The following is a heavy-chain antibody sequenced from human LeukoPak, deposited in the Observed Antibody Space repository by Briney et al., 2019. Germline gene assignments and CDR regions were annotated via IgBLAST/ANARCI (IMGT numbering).Heavy chain of an antibody. D-gene: IGHD3-3*01. CDR1: GGTFSSYA. Sequence: SVKVSCKASGGTFSSYAISWVRQAPGQGLEWMGGIIPIFGTANYAQKLQGRVTMTTDTSTSTAYMELRSLRSDDTAVYYCARDRATYYDFWSGHGDAFDIWGQGTMVTVSS. V-gene: IGHV1-69*05. CDR2: IIPIFGTA. CDR3: ARDRATYYDFWSGHGDAFDI. J-gene: IGHJ3*02.